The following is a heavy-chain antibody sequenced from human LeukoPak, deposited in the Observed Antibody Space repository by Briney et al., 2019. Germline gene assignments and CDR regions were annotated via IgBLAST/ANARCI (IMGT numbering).Heavy chain of an antibody. J-gene: IGHJ4*02. V-gene: IGHV1-69*05. Sequence: SVKVSCKASGGTFSSYAISWVRQAPGQGLEWMGGIIPIFGTANYAQKFQGRVTITTDESTSTAYMELSSLRSEDTAVYYCASLEAASTRDYDSSGYIISDYWGQGTLVTVSS. CDR2: IIPIFGTA. CDR1: GGTFSSYA. D-gene: IGHD3-22*01. CDR3: ASLEAASTRDYDSSGYIISDY.